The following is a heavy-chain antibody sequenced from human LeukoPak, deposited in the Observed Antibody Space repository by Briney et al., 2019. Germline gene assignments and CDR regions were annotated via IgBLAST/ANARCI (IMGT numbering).Heavy chain of an antibody. D-gene: IGHD2-15*01. J-gene: IGHJ6*02. CDR3: AKDLGSAITSALVLDV. V-gene: IGHV3-9*01. CDR1: GFTFDDYA. Sequence: GGSLRLSCTVSGFTFDDYAMHWVRHTPGKGLEWVAGITWNRDNIGYGDSVKGRFTISRDNVKNVLYLQMKSLRPEDTALYYCAKDLGSAITSALVLDVWGQGTTV. CDR2: ITWNRDNI.